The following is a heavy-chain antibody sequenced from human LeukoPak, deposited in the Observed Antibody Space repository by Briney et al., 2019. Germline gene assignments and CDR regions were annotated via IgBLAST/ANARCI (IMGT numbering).Heavy chain of an antibody. CDR3: AKAPRGTTPYYFDY. V-gene: IGHV3-23*01. CDR1: GFTFSSYA. Sequence: GGSLRLSCAASGFTFSSYAMTWVRPAPGKGLEWVSGISAGGGGTYYSDSVRGRFTISRDNSKNTLYLQMSSLRAEDTAVYYCAKAPRGTTPYYFDYWGQGTLVTVSS. J-gene: IGHJ4*02. CDR2: ISAGGGGT. D-gene: IGHD4-11*01.